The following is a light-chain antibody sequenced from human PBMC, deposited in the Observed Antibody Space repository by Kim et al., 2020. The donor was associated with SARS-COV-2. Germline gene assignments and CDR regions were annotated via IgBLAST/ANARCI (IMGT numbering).Light chain of an antibody. J-gene: IGLJ3*02. CDR2: QDT. CDR3: QVWDSSTKGV. V-gene: IGLV3-1*01. CDR1: KLGDKY. Sequence: SYELTQPPSVSVSPGQTASITCSGDKLGDKYVCWYQQKPGQSPAPVIFQDTKRPSAIPERFSGSKSGNTATLTISGTQPTDEAYYYCQVWDSSTKGVFGGGTQLTVL.